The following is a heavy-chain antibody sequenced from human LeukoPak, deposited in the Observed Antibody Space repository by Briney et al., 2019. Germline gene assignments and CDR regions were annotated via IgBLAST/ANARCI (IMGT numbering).Heavy chain of an antibody. CDR3: ARVVAVAGTFPDS. CDR2: INHSGST. J-gene: IGHJ4*02. CDR1: GGSFSGYY. Sequence: SETLSLTCAVYGGSFSGYYWSWIRQPPGKGLEWIGEINHSGSTNYNPSLKSRVTISIDTSKSQFSLKVSSVTAADTAVYYCARVVAVAGTFPDSWGQGTLVTVSS. D-gene: IGHD6-19*01. V-gene: IGHV4-34*01.